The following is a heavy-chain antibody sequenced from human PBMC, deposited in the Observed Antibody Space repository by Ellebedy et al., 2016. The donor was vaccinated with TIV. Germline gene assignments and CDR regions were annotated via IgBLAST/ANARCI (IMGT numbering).Heavy chain of an antibody. Sequence: GESLKISRAASGFPFDRYAMTWVRQASGKGLEWVSSITGLGNNAYYADSGKGRFSISRDNSKNTLYLQMNSLRVEDTAVYYCAKRRGYNYDDHAFDIWGQGTVVTVSS. V-gene: IGHV3-23*01. J-gene: IGHJ3*02. D-gene: IGHD5-18*01. CDR1: GFPFDRYA. CDR3: AKRRGYNYDDHAFDI. CDR2: ITGLGNNA.